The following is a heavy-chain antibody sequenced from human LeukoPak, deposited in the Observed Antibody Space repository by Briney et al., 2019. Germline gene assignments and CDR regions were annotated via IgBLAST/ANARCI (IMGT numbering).Heavy chain of an antibody. CDR3: AKVRPYCSSTSCYAISRLYYFDY. D-gene: IGHD2-2*01. Sequence: GGSLRLSCAASGFTFSSYAMSWVRQAPGKGLGWVSAISGSGGSTYYADSVKGRFTISRDNSKNTLYLQMNSLRAEDTAVYYCAKVRPYCSSTSCYAISRLYYFDYWGQGTLVTVSS. J-gene: IGHJ4*02. CDR1: GFTFSSYA. V-gene: IGHV3-23*01. CDR2: ISGSGGST.